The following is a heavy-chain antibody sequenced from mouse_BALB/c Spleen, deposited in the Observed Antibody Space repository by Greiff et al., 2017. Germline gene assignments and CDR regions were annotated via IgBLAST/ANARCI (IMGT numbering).Heavy chain of an antibody. CDR2: IYPGDGDT. CDR3: AIRTDHAMDY. CDR1: GYAFSSSW. D-gene: IGHD1-1*01. J-gene: IGHJ4*01. V-gene: IGHV1-82*01. Sequence: QVQLQQSGPELVKPGASVKISCKASGYAFSSSWMNWVKQRPGQGLEWIGRIYPGDGDTNYNWKFKGKATLTADKSSSPAYMQLSSLTSVDSAVYCWAIRTDHAMDYWGQGTSVTVSS.